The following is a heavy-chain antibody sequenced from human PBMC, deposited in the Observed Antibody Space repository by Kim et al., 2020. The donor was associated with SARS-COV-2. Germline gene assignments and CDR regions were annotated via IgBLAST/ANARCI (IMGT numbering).Heavy chain of an antibody. CDR1: GFTFNSHD. CDR3: ASGVWGLVAMDV. V-gene: IGHV3-13*01. CDR2: IYTGGDT. J-gene: IGHJ6*02. Sequence: GGSLRLSCAASGFTFNSHDMHWVRQPPGKGPEWVSAIYTGGDTHYADSVKGRFTISRENAKNSLYLEMNSLRAGDTAVDYCASGVWGLVAMDVWGQGPT. D-gene: IGHD2-8*01.